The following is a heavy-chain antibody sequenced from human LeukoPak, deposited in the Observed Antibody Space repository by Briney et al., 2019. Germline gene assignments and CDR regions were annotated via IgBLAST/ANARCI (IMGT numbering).Heavy chain of an antibody. D-gene: IGHD5-24*01. J-gene: IGHJ4*02. Sequence: PSETLSLTCTVSGGSISSYYWSWIRQPPGKGLEWIAYIYYSGSTNCNPSLKSRVTISVDTSKNQFSLKLSSVTAADTAVYYCASRDGYNFGDYWGQGTLVTVSS. V-gene: IGHV4-59*08. CDR3: ASRDGYNFGDY. CDR2: IYYSGST. CDR1: GGSISSYY.